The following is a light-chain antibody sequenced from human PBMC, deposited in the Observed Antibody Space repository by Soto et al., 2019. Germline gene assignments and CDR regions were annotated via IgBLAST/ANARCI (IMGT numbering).Light chain of an antibody. CDR3: CSYAGSSTPNWV. CDR1: SSDVGSYNL. J-gene: IGLJ3*02. CDR2: EGS. V-gene: IGLV2-23*01. Sequence: QPASVSGSPGQSITISCTGTSSDVGSYNLVSWYQQHPGKAPKLMIYEGSKRPSGVSNRFSGSKSGNTASLTISGLQAEDEADYYCCSYAGSSTPNWVFGGGTKLTVL.